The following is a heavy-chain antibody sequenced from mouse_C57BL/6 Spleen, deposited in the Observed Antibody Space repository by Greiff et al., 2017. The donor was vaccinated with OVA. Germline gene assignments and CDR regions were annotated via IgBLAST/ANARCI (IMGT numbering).Heavy chain of an antibody. CDR1: GYAFSSSW. J-gene: IGHJ4*01. D-gene: IGHD1-1*01. CDR3: ARGATVVADYYAMDY. Sequence: LVESGPELVKPGASVKISCKASGYAFSSSWMNWVKQRPGKGLEWIGRIYPGDGDTNYNGKFKGKATLTADKSSSTAYMQLSSLTSEDSAVYFCARGATVVADYYAMDYWGQGTSVTVSS. V-gene: IGHV1-82*01. CDR2: IYPGDGDT.